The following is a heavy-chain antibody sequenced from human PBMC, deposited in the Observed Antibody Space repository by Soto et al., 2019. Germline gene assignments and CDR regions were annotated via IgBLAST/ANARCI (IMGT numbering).Heavy chain of an antibody. CDR2: ISGSGGST. CDR1: GFTFSSYA. V-gene: IGHV3-23*01. J-gene: IGHJ4*02. CDR3: AKGGSIVGADAFGY. Sequence: EVQLLESGGGLVQPGGSLRLSCAASGFTFSSYAMSWVRQAPGKGLEWVSGISGSGGSTYYADSVKGRFTISRDNSKNTVYLEMNSLRAQDTAVYYCAKGGSIVGADAFGYWGQGTLVTVSS. D-gene: IGHD1-26*01.